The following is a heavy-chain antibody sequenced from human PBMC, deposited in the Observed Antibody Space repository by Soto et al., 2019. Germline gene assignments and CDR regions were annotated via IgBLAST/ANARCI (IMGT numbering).Heavy chain of an antibody. Sequence: ASVKVSCKTSGYTFTRYAMHWVRRAPGQRLEWMGWINAGYGNTKYSQNFQGRVTLTRDTSASTAYMELSSLRSEDTAVYYCARAGDDCSTPPCYIIVYWGPGTLLSVSS. CDR1: GYTFTRYA. V-gene: IGHV1-3*01. D-gene: IGHD2-2*02. CDR2: INAGYGNT. CDR3: ARAGDDCSTPPCYIIVY. J-gene: IGHJ4*02.